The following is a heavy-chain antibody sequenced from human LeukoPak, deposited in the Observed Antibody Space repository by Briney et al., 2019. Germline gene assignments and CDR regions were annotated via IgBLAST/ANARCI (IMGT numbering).Heavy chain of an antibody. V-gene: IGHV1-8*01. CDR3: ARLYYDSSGYYPTDFDY. CDR1: GYTFTSYD. D-gene: IGHD3-22*01. J-gene: IGHJ4*02. Sequence: APVKVSCKASGYTFTSYDINWVRQATGQGLEWMGWMNPNSGNTGYAQKFQGRVTMTRNTSISTAYMELSSLRSEDTAVYYCARLYYDSSGYYPTDFDYWGQGTLVTVSS. CDR2: MNPNSGNT.